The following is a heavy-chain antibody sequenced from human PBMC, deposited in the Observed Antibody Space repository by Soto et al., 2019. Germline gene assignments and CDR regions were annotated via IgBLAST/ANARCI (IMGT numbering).Heavy chain of an antibody. V-gene: IGHV3-23*01. CDR2: ISGSGGVT. Sequence: PGGSLRLSCSASGFTFSNYAMSWVRQSPGKGLEWVSGISGSGGVTYYSDSVKGRFTISRDNLKNTLYLQMNSLRVEDTAVYYCAKDSALAYNPQWFDPWGQGTLVTVSS. CDR3: AKDSALAYNPQWFDP. CDR1: GFTFSNYA. J-gene: IGHJ5*02. D-gene: IGHD1-1*01.